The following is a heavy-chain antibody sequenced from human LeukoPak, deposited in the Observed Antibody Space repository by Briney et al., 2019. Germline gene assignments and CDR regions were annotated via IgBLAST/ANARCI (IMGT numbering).Heavy chain of an antibody. Sequence: SETLSLTCAVYGGSFSGYYWSWIRQPPGKGLEWIGEINHSGSTNYNPSLKSRVTISVDTSKNQFSLKLSSVTAADTAVYYCARDGAGYSGYVDAFDIWGQGTMVTVSS. CDR1: GGSFSGYY. V-gene: IGHV4-34*01. J-gene: IGHJ3*02. D-gene: IGHD5-12*01. CDR3: ARDGAGYSGYVDAFDI. CDR2: INHSGST.